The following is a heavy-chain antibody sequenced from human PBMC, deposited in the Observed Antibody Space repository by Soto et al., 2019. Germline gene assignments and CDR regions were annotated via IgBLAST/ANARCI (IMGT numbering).Heavy chain of an antibody. D-gene: IGHD6-13*01. CDR3: ARGRGAAADYFDF. J-gene: IGHJ4*02. CDR2: ISSSTSHT. CDR1: GFTFSDYY. Sequence: QVQLVESGGGLVKPGGSLRLSCAVSGFTFSDYYMTWIRQAPGKGLEWVSYISSSTSHTNYADYVKGRFTISRDNAKNSMFLQMNSLRAEDTAVDYCARGRGAAADYFDFWGQGTLVTVSS. V-gene: IGHV3-11*05.